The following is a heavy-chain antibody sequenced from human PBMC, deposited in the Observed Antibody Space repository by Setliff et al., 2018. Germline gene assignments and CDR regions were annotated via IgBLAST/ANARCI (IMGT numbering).Heavy chain of an antibody. Sequence: SETLSLTCAVSGGSLTSHYWTWIRQPPGKGLEWIGVISYIERPHYNPSLQSRVTIAMETSNNQVSLTLTSVTAVDSAMYYCARFCGGGSCPDYWDQGTLVTVSS. J-gene: IGHJ4*02. V-gene: IGHV4-59*11. D-gene: IGHD2-15*01. CDR3: ARFCGGGSCPDY. CDR1: GGSLTSHY. CDR2: ISYIERP.